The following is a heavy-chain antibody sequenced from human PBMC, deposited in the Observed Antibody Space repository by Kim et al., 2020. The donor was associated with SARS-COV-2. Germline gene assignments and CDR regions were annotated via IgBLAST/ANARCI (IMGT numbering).Heavy chain of an antibody. CDR1: GYTFTSYG. CDR2: ISAYNGNT. J-gene: IGHJ6*02. Sequence: ASVKVSCKASGYTFTSYGICWVRQAPGQGLEWMGWISAYNGNTNYAQKLQGRVTMTTDTSTSTAYMELRSLRSDDTAVYYCARDHGFGELLKPNYGMDVWGQGTTVTVSS. CDR3: ARDHGFGELLKPNYGMDV. D-gene: IGHD3-10*01. V-gene: IGHV1-18*04.